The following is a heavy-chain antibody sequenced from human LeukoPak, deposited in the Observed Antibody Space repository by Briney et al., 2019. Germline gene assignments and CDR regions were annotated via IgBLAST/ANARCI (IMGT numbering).Heavy chain of an antibody. V-gene: IGHV3-30*03. CDR3: ASRVRRGYSGTFDY. D-gene: IGHD6-13*01. CDR1: GFTFSSYG. CDR2: ISYDGSNK. J-gene: IGHJ4*02. Sequence: GRSLRLSCAASGFTFSSYGMHWVRQAPGKGLEWVAVISYDGSNKYSADSVKGRFTISRDNSKNTLYLQMNSLRAEDTAVYYCASRVRRGYSGTFDYWGQGTLVTVPS.